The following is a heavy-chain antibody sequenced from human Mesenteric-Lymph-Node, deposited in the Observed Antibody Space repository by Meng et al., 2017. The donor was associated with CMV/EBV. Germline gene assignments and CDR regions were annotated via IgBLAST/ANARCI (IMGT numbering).Heavy chain of an antibody. Sequence: LRVSGAAFGFTFSSYVRTGAGQGPGKGLGWVSGISGGGAGTYYADSVKGRFTISRDNSKNTLYRQMNSLRAEDTALYYGTGTWRVSDFWGQGTLVTVSS. CDR1: GFTFSSYV. D-gene: IGHD6-19*01. J-gene: IGHJ4*02. CDR3: TGTWRVSDF. CDR2: ISGGGAGT. V-gene: IGHV3-23*01.